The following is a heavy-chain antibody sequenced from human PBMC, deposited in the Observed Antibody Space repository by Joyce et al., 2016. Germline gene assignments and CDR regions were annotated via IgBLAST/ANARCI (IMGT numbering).Heavy chain of an antibody. CDR3: ARHRGGGNFVPFDY. Sequence: EDHLVQSGAEMKQPGESLRISCMVSGYTFVNYWIRWVRQMTGKGLEWMGRIDPNDSGTDYSPSFQGHVTISADKSISTAYLQWSSLKASDTAIYYCARHRGGGNFVPFDYWGQGTLVTVSS. V-gene: IGHV5-10-1*03. J-gene: IGHJ4*02. CDR1: GYTFVNYW. CDR2: IDPNDSGT. D-gene: IGHD4-23*01.